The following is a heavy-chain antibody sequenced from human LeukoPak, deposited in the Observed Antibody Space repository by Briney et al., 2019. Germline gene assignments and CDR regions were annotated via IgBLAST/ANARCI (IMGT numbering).Heavy chain of an antibody. J-gene: IGHJ3*02. Sequence: GGSLRLSCAASGFTFSSYAMHWVRQAPGKGLEWVAVISYDGSNKYYADSVKGRFTISRDNSKNTAYLQMNSLKTEDTAVYYCTRRGSGWYGGAFDIWGQGTMVTVSS. CDR2: ISYDGSNK. V-gene: IGHV3-30*04. D-gene: IGHD6-19*01. CDR1: GFTFSSYA. CDR3: TRRGSGWYGGAFDI.